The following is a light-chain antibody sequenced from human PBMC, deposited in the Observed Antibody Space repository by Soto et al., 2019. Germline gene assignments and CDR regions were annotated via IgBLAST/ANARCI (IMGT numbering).Light chain of an antibody. V-gene: IGKV3-15*01. CDR3: QQYNNWPLT. Sequence: EIVMTQSPATLSVSPGERATLSCRASQSVSSNLAWYQQKPGQAPRLLIYGASTRATGIPARFSGSGSGTEFTLTISSLQSEDLAVYYCQQYNNWPLTSGEGTLLEIK. J-gene: IGKJ5*01. CDR1: QSVSSN. CDR2: GAS.